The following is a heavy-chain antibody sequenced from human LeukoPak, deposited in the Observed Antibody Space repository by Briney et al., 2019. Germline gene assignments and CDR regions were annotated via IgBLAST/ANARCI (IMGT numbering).Heavy chain of an antibody. CDR1: GFTVSNNY. Sequence: GGSLRLSCAASGFTVSNNYMTWVRQAPGKGLEWVSVIYSAGSTYYADSVKGRFTISRDNSKNTLYLQMNSLRAEDTAVYYCARDRGSSMVRGVFIPGYFDDWGQGTLVTVSS. J-gene: IGHJ4*02. CDR2: IYSAGST. D-gene: IGHD3-10*01. V-gene: IGHV3-53*01. CDR3: ARDRGSSMVRGVFIPGYFDD.